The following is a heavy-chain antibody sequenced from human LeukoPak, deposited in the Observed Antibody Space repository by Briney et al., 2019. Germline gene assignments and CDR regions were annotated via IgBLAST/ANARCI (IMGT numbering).Heavy chain of an antibody. CDR2: ISSSGSTI. CDR3: ATLIRYVYCSGGSCSGEDY. D-gene: IGHD2-15*01. V-gene: IGHV3-48*03. Sequence: GGSLRLSCAASGFTFSSYEMNWVRQAPGKGLEWVSYISSSGSTIYYADSVKGRFTISRDNAKNSLYLQMNSLRAEDTAVYYCATLIRYVYCSGGSCSGEDYWGQGTLVTVSS. J-gene: IGHJ4*02. CDR1: GFTFSSYE.